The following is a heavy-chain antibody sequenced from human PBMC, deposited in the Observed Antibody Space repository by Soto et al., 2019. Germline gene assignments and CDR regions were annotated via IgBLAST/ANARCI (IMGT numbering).Heavy chain of an antibody. CDR2: INPSGGST. V-gene: IGHV1-46*01. J-gene: IGHJ5*02. CDR3: ARSFGPDCSGGSCYQYNWFDP. CDR1: GYTFTSYY. Sequence: ASVKVSCKASGYTFTSYYMHWVRQAPGQGLEWMGIINPSGGSTSYAQKFQGRVTMTRDTSTSTVYMELSSLRSEDTAVYYCARSFGPDCSGGSCYQYNWFDPWGQGTLVTV. D-gene: IGHD2-15*01.